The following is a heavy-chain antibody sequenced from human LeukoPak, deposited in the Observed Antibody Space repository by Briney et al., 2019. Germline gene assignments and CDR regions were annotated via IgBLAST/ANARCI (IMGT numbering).Heavy chain of an antibody. J-gene: IGHJ4*02. CDR1: GYSISTGYY. Sequence: SETLSLTCAVSGYSISTGYYWGWIRQTPGKGREWIGSIYHSGSTYYNPSLKSRVTISVDTSNNQFSLKLSSVTAAGTAVYYCARDQSVAGGRSVDYWGQGALVTVSS. V-gene: IGHV4-38-2*02. D-gene: IGHD6-19*01. CDR2: IYHSGST. CDR3: ARDQSVAGGRSVDY.